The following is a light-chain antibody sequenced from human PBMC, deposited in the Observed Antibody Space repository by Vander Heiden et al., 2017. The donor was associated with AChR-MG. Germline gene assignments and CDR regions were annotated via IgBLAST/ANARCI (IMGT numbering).Light chain of an antibody. Sequence: QSGLTQPSPVSASPVQSITISVTGTSSDVGGYNYVSWYQQHPGKAPRLMVYDVSKRPAGVSTRFSGSKSGNTASLTISELQAEDEADYYCSSYTSSSTGVFGTGTKVTVL. CDR1: SSDVGGYNY. CDR2: DVS. J-gene: IGLJ1*01. V-gene: IGLV2-14*01. CDR3: SSYTSSSTGV.